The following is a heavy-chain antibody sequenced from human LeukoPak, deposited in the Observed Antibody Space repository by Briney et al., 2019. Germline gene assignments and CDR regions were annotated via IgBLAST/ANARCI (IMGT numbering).Heavy chain of an antibody. CDR3: ARRIAAAGTGVNY. CDR2: IRYDGSKR. D-gene: IGHD6-13*01. V-gene: IGHV3-30*02. J-gene: IGHJ4*02. Sequence: PGGSLRLSCAASGFIFSSYGMHWVRQAPGKGLEWVAFIRYDGSKRYYADPVKGRFTISRDNSKNTLYLQMNSLRAEDTAVYYCARRIAAAGTGVNYWGQGTLVTVSS. CDR1: GFIFSSYG.